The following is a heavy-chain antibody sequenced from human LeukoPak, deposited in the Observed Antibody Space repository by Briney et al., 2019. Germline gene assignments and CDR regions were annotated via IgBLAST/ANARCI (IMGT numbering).Heavy chain of an antibody. Sequence: GGSLRLSCAASGFTVSSNYMSWVRQAPGKGLEWVSVIYSGGSTYYADSVKGRFTISRDNSKNTLYLQMNSLRAEDTAVYYCAREGRFGELWWYFDLWGRGTLVTVSS. D-gene: IGHD3-10*01. V-gene: IGHV3-66*01. CDR3: AREGRFGELWWYFDL. J-gene: IGHJ2*01. CDR1: GFTVSSNY. CDR2: IYSGGST.